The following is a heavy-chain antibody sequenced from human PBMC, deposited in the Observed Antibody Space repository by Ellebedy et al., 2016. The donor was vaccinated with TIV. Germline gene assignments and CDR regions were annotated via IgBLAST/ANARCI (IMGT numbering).Heavy chain of an antibody. D-gene: IGHD1-1*01. J-gene: IGHJ6*02. V-gene: IGHV1-2*02. CDR2: INPNSGGP. CDR1: GNTLTGHY. CDR3: ARVRRGSSGMDV. Sequence: ASVKVSCKASGNTLTGHYMHWVRQAPGQGLEWMGWINPNSGGPKYAQKFQGRVTMTRDASINTAYMQLSRLQSDDTAVYHCARVRRGSSGMDVWGQGTTVTVSS.